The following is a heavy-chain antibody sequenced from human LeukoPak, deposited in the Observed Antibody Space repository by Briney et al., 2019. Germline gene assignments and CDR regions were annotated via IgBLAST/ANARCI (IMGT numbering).Heavy chain of an antibody. V-gene: IGHV1-69*04. CDR2: IIPILGIS. CDR1: GGTFSSYA. Sequence: SVKVSCKASGGTFSSYAISWVRQAPGQGLEWVGRIIPILGISKYAQKFQGRVTITADKSTSKDYMELSSLRSEDTAVCHCARERYSSSSGFDPWGQGTLVTVSS. CDR3: ARERYSSSSGFDP. J-gene: IGHJ5*02. D-gene: IGHD6-6*01.